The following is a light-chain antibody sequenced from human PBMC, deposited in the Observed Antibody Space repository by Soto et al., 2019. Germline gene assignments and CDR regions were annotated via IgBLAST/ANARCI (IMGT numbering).Light chain of an antibody. CDR1: PSISRSY. V-gene: IGKV3-20*01. J-gene: IGKJ2*01. Sequence: GLTHSPGTLSLSPGDRATLSCRASPSISRSYLAWYQQRPGQAPRLLIYGASSRATGIPDRFSGSGSGTDFTLTISRLEPDDFAVYYCHQYGSSPGAFGRGTKVEIK. CDR2: GAS. CDR3: HQYGSSPGA.